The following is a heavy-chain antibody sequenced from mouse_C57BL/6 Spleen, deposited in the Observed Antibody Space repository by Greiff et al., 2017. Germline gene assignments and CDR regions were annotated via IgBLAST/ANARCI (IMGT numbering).Heavy chain of an antibody. J-gene: IGHJ1*03. CDR1: GYTFTRYW. Sequence: QVQLQQPGAELVKPGASVKLSCKASGYTFTRYWMHWVKQRPGQGLAWIGMIHHNSGSTNYNEKFKSKATLTVVKSSSTSYMQLSSLTSEDSAVYYCARRASYDSSSGYFDVWGTGTTVTVSS. D-gene: IGHD1-1*01. V-gene: IGHV1-64*01. CDR2: IHHNSGST. CDR3: ARRASYDSSSGYFDV.